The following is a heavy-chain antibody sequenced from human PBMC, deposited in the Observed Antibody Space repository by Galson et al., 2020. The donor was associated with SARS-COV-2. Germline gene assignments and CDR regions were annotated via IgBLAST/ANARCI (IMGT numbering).Heavy chain of an antibody. CDR3: ARRLNYNSLTGYYNLRGVWFDP. CDR1: GGPISSNSYS. CDR2: ILYSGAT. D-gene: IGHD3-9*01. Sequence: SETLSLTCTVSGGPISSNSYSWGWIRQSPGEGLEWIGSILYSGATNYSPSLRSRVTIAADTSKNQFSLKLSAVTAADTAVYYCARRLNYNSLTGYYNLRGVWFDPWGHGTLVAVSS. V-gene: IGHV4-39*01. J-gene: IGHJ5*02.